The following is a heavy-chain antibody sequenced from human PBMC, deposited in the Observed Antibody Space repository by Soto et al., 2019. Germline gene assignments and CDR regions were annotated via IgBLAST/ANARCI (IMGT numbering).Heavy chain of an antibody. V-gene: IGHV3-30-3*01. Sequence: PGGSLRLSCAASGFTFNTYAMEWVRQAPGKGLDWVALISYDGNNKYYADSVRGRFTISRDNSKNTLYLQMNTLRPEDTALYFCARPVEPFYYYGMDVWGQGTTVTVSS. CDR3: ARPVEPFYYYGMDV. CDR2: ISYDGNNK. CDR1: GFTFNTYA. J-gene: IGHJ6*02.